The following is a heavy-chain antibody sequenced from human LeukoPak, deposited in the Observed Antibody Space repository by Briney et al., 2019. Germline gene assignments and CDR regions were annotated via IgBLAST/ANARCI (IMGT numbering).Heavy chain of an antibody. V-gene: IGHV3-74*01. CDR2: VNSDGSST. D-gene: IGHD2-8*01. J-gene: IGHJ4*02. Sequence: GGSLRLSCAASGFTFSSYWMHWVRQAPGKGLVWVSRVNSDGSSTSYADSVKGRFTISRDNAKNTLYLQMNSLRAEDTAVYYCAGPYCTNGVCYKYLLDYWGQGTLVTVSS. CDR1: GFTFSSYW. CDR3: AGPYCTNGVCYKYLLDY.